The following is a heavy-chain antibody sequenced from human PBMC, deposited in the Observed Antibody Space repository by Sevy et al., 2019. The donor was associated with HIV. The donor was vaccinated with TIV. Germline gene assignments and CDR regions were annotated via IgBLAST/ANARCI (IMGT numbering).Heavy chain of an antibody. CDR2: IKQDGSEK. V-gene: IGHV3-7*01. J-gene: IGHJ3*02. Sequence: GGSLRLSCAASGFTFSSYWMSWVRQAPGKGLEWVANIKQDGSEKYYVDSVKGRFTISRDNAKNSLYLQMNSLRAEDTAVYYCARVEYYYDSGGYYHPVAFDIWGQGTMVTVSS. D-gene: IGHD3-22*01. CDR1: GFTFSSYW. CDR3: ARVEYYYDSGGYYHPVAFDI.